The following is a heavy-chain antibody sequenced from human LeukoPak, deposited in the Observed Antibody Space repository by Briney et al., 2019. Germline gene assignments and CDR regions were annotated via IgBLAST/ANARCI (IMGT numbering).Heavy chain of an antibody. CDR1: GVSISNYY. V-gene: IGHV4-4*07. D-gene: IGHD3-22*01. Sequence: SETLSLTCTVSGVSISNYYWSWIRQPAGKGLEWIGRIYPSGSTNYNPSLKSRVTMSVDTSKNQFSLKLTSVTAADTAVYYCARGVSSGYYSVYYFEYWGQGTLVTVSS. J-gene: IGHJ4*02. CDR2: IYPSGST. CDR3: ARGVSSGYYSVYYFEY.